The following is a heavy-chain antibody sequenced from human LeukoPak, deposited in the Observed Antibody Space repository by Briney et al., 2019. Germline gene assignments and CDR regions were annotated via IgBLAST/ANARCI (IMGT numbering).Heavy chain of an antibody. CDR1: GFALSNYA. D-gene: IGHD4-17*01. CDR2: ITGSGGST. J-gene: IGHJ4*02. V-gene: IGHV3-23*01. CDR3: AKAVRGSALVFDY. Sequence: GGPLRLSCAASGFALSNYAMSWVRQAPGKGLEWVSTITGSGGSTYYADSVKGRFTISRDNSKNTLYLQMNSLGAEDTAVFYCAKAVRGSALVFDYWGQGTLVTVSS.